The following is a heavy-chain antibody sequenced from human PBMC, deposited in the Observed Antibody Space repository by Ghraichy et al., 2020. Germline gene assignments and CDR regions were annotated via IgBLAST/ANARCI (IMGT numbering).Heavy chain of an antibody. CDR2: IYSSAST. CDR3: ARRPPGSFFDY. D-gene: IGHD3-10*01. Sequence: SETLFLTCSVSGDSITMNNYNWGWIRQPPGKGLEWIANIYSSASTYYNPSLRSRVTIFVDPSQNQFSLRLNSVTAADTAVYYCARRPPGSFFDYWGQGILVTVSS. CDR1: GDSITMNNYN. J-gene: IGHJ4*02. V-gene: IGHV4-39*01.